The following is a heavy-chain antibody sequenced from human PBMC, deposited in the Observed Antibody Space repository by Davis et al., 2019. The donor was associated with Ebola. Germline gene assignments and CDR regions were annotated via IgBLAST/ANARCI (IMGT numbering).Heavy chain of an antibody. Sequence: PGGSLRLSCAASGFTFSSYDMHWVRQATGKGLEWVSAIGTAGDTYYPGSVKGRFTISRENAKNSLYLQMNSLRAEDTAVYYCARGNTRSGEVGFDYWGQGTLVTVSS. J-gene: IGHJ4*02. V-gene: IGHV3-13*01. CDR3: ARGNTRSGEVGFDY. D-gene: IGHD6-19*01. CDR1: GFTFSSYD. CDR2: IGTAGDT.